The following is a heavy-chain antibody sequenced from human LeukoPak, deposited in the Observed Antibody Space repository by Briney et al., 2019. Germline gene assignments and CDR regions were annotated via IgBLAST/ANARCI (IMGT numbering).Heavy chain of an antibody. J-gene: IGHJ4*02. CDR2: ISSNGDNT. V-gene: IGHV3-64*01. Sequence: RGSLRLSCAASGFTFSSSAMHWVRQAPGKGLEYVSGISSNGDNTYYANSVKGRFTISRDTSKNTLYLQMGSLRAEDMAVYYCARPSGSRGYDYWGQGTLVTVSS. D-gene: IGHD6-13*01. CDR1: GFTFSSSA. CDR3: ARPSGSRGYDY.